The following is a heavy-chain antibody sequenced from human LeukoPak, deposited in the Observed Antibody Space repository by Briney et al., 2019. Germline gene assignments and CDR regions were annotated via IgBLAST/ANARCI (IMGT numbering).Heavy chain of an antibody. CDR3: ARGSRAYYGSGSLSNYYYYYMDV. Sequence: SETLSLTCAVSGGSISSSNWWSWVRQPPGKGLEWIGEIYHSGSTNYNPSLKSRVTISVDKSKNQFSLKLSSVTAADAAVYYCARGSRAYYGSGSLSNYYYYYMDVWGKGTTVTVSS. J-gene: IGHJ6*03. D-gene: IGHD3-10*01. CDR2: IYHSGST. CDR1: GGSISSSNW. V-gene: IGHV4-4*02.